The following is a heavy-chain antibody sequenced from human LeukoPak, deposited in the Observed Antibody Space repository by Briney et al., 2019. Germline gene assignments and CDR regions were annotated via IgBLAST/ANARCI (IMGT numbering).Heavy chain of an antibody. CDR1: GFTFSSYG. CDR2: IWYDGSNK. Sequence: GGSLRLSCAASGFTFSSYGMHWVRQAPDKGLEWVAVIWYDGSNKYYADSVKGRFTISRDNSKNTLYLQMNSLRAEDTAVYYCARGQPGDPIDYWAREPWSPSPQ. J-gene: IGHJ4*02. V-gene: IGHV3-33*01. D-gene: IGHD1-14*01. CDR3: ARGQPGDPIDY.